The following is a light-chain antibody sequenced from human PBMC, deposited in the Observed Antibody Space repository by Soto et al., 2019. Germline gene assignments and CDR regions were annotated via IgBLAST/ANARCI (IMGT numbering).Light chain of an antibody. V-gene: IGLV1-40*01. CDR1: SSNIGAGYD. Sequence: QAVVTPPPSVSGAPGQRVTISCTGSSSNIGAGYDLHWYKQLPGTAPKLLIFGNNNRPSGVPDRFSGSKFGPSASLAITGLQDDDEADYYCQSYDRSLSGTVLGGGTKVTVL. CDR2: GNN. J-gene: IGLJ3*02. CDR3: QSYDRSLSGTV.